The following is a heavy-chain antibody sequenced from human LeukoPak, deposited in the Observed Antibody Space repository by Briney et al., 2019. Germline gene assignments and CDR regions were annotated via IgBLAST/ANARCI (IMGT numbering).Heavy chain of an antibody. CDR3: APQSSTSYYYCGMDV. J-gene: IGHJ6*02. D-gene: IGHD2-2*01. Sequence: GASVKVSCKASGGTFSSYAISWVRQAPGQGLEWMGRIIPILGIANYAQKFQGRVTITADKSTGTAYMELSSLRSEDTAVYYCAPQSSTSYYYCGMDVWGQGTTVTVSS. CDR1: GGTFSSYA. CDR2: IIPILGIA. V-gene: IGHV1-69*04.